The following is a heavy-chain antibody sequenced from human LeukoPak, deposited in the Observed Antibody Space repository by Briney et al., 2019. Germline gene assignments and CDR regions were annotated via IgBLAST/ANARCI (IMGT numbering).Heavy chain of an antibody. CDR2: ISVGAEYI. CDR1: GFTFSTYV. J-gene: IGHJ5*02. Sequence: GGSLRLSCAASGFTFSTYVMNWSRQAPGKGLEWVSTISVGAEYIFYADSVKGRFTISRDDSNNALYLQMHSLRAEDTALYYCARGSGSGWPLDRWGQGVMVTVSS. V-gene: IGHV3-23*01. CDR3: ARGSGSGWPLDR. D-gene: IGHD6-19*01.